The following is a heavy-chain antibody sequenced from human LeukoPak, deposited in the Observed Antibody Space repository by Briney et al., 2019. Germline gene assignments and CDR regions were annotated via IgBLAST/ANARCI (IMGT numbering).Heavy chain of an antibody. Sequence: GGSLRLSCAASGFTFSSYSMNWVRQAPGKGLEWVSSISSSSSYIYYADSVKGRFTISRDNAKNSLYLQMNSLRAEDAAVYYCVRGIAVAGTDYWGQGTLVTVSS. CDR2: ISSSSSYI. CDR3: VRGIAVAGTDY. J-gene: IGHJ4*02. V-gene: IGHV3-21*01. D-gene: IGHD6-19*01. CDR1: GFTFSSYS.